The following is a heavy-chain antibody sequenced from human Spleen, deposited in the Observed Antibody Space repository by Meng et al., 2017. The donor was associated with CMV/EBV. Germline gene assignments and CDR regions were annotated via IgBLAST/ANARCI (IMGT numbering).Heavy chain of an antibody. CDR2: TNRDGSRT. V-gene: IGHV3-74*01. Sequence: GESLKISCVASGFSLTGYWMHWVRQDPGKGLGLVSRTNRDGSRTKYADSVKGRFTISRDNAKNTLYLQMNSLRADDTAVYYCARGGPYCSITTCQTNANYYYGMDVWGQGTTVTVSS. CDR1: GFSLTGYW. D-gene: IGHD2-2*01. J-gene: IGHJ6*02. CDR3: ARGGPYCSITTCQTNANYYYGMDV.